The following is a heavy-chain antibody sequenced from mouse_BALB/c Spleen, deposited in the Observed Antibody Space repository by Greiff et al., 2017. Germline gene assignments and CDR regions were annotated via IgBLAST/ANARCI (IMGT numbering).Heavy chain of an antibody. CDR2: IYPGDGDT. J-gene: IGHJ4*01. V-gene: IGHV1-82*01. CDR1: GYAFSSSW. Sequence: QVQLQQSGPELVKPGASVKISCKASGYAFSSSWMNWVKQRPGQGLEWIGRIYPGDGDTNYNGKFKGKATLTADKSSSTAYMQLSSLTSVDSAVYFCARSVWLLRNVYAMDYWGQGTSVTVSS. D-gene: IGHD2-10*02. CDR3: ARSVWLLRNVYAMDY.